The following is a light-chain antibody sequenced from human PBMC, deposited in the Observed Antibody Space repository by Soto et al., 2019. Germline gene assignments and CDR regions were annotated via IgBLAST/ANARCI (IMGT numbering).Light chain of an antibody. Sequence: QSVLTQPGSVSGSPGQSVTISCAGTRSDVGGYNYVSWYQHHPGKAPKLTIYDVDKRPSGVPDRFSGSKSGNTASLTISGLHAGDEADYYCCSYVGSSSTWVFGGGTKVTVL. V-gene: IGLV2-11*01. CDR2: DVD. CDR1: RSDVGGYNY. CDR3: CSYVGSSSTWV. J-gene: IGLJ3*02.